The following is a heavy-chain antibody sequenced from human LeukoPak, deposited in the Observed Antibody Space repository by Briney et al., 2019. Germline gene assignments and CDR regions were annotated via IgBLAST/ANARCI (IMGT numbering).Heavy chain of an antibody. Sequence: PGGSLRLSCAASGFTFSSYSMNWVRHGPGTGLEWVSSISSSSSYIYYADSVKGRFTISRDNAKNSLYLQMNSLRAEDTAVYYCARDPIYGGTVPYYFDYWGQGTLVTVSS. CDR3: ARDPIYGGTVPYYFDY. CDR1: GFTFSSYS. D-gene: IGHD4-23*01. CDR2: ISSSSSYI. V-gene: IGHV3-21*01. J-gene: IGHJ4*02.